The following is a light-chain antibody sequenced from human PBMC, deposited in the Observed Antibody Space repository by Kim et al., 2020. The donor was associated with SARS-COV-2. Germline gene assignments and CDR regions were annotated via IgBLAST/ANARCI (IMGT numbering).Light chain of an antibody. CDR1: RSDVGSYNR. CDR2: EVS. V-gene: IGLV2-18*02. CDR3: SSYTSSSTVV. J-gene: IGLJ2*01. Sequence: GTSVTISCTGTRSDVGSYNRVSWYQQPPGTAPKLMIYEVSNRPSGVPDRFSGSKSGNTASLTISGLQAEDEADYYCSSYTSSSTVVFGGGTQLTVL.